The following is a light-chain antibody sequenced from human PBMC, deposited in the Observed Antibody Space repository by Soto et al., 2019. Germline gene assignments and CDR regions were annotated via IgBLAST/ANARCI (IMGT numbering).Light chain of an antibody. Sequence: ETVMTQSPATLSVSPGERATLSCRAGQSISNNLAWYQQNPGQAPRLLIYGATTRATGIPSRFSGSGSGTEFTLTFSSLQSEDFAVYYCQQYNNWPLTFGGGTKVEIK. CDR1: QSISNN. CDR3: QQYNNWPLT. J-gene: IGKJ4*01. CDR2: GAT. V-gene: IGKV3-15*01.